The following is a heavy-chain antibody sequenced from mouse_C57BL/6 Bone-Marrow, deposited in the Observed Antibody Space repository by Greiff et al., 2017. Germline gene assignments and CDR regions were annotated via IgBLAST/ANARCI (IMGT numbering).Heavy chain of an antibody. CDR1: GFTFSDYG. Sequence: EVQLVESGGGLVKPGGSLKLSCAASGFTFSDYGMHWVRQAPEKGLEWVAYISSGSSTIYYADTVKGRFTIARDNAKNTLFLQMTSLRSEDTAMYYCARPYYYAMDYWGQGTSVTVSS. CDR3: ARPYYYAMDY. J-gene: IGHJ4*01. V-gene: IGHV5-17*01. CDR2: ISSGSSTI.